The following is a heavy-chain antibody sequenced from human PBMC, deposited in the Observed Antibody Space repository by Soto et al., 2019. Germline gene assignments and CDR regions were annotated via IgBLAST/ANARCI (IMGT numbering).Heavy chain of an antibody. V-gene: IGHV1-8*01. D-gene: IGHD2-2*01. J-gene: IGHJ6*03. Sequence: ASVKVSCKASGYTFTSYDINWVRQASGQGPEWVGWMNPNSGNTGCAQKFQGRVTMTRTTSITTAYMELSSLTSEDTAVYYCARVPAGYHLYYYYYMDVWGTGTTVTVSS. CDR2: MNPNSGNT. CDR3: ARVPAGYHLYYYYYMDV. CDR1: GYTFTSYD.